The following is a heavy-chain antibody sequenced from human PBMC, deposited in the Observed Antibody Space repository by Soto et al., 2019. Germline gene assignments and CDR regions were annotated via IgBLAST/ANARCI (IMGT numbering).Heavy chain of an antibody. D-gene: IGHD4-17*01. J-gene: IGHJ5*02. CDR3: ARSDRRYGDYVSWFDP. CDR2: IYYSGSS. Sequence: SETLSLTCTVSGGSISSYYWGCIRQPPGKGLEWIGSIYYSGSSYYNPSLKSRVTISVDTSKNQFSLKLSSVTAADTAVYYCARSDRRYGDYVSWFDPWGQGTLVTVSS. CDR1: GGSISSYY. V-gene: IGHV4-39*01.